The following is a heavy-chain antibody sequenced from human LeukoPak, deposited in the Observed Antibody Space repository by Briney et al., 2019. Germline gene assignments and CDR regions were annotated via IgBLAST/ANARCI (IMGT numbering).Heavy chain of an antibody. D-gene: IGHD3-3*01. V-gene: IGHV3-23*01. J-gene: IGHJ3*01. Sequence: GGSLRLSCAASGFIFSSYAMSWVRQAPGKGLEWVSAISGSGGSTYYADSVKGRFTISRDNSKNTLYLQMNSPRVEDTAVYYCAKGRGTFGAIISDAFDVWGQGTMVIVSS. CDR2: ISGSGGST. CDR1: GFIFSSYA. CDR3: AKGRGTFGAIISDAFDV.